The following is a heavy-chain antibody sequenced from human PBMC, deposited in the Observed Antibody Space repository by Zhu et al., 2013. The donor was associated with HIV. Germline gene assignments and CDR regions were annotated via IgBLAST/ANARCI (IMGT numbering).Heavy chain of an antibody. D-gene: IGHD6-6*01. CDR2: ISAYNGNT. CDR1: GYTFTSYG. Sequence: HVQLVQSGAEIKKPGSSVKVSCKASGYTFTSYGISWVRQAPGQGLEWMGWISAYNGNTNYAQKLQGRVTMTTDTSTSTAYMELRSLRSDDTAVYYCARDRIAARPGNWFDPGAREPWSTVSS. V-gene: IGHV1-18*01. CDR3: ARDRIAARPGNWFDP. J-gene: IGHJ5*02.